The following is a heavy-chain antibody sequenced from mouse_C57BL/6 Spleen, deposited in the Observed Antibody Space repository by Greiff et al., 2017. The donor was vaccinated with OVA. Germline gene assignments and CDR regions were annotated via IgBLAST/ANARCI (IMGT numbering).Heavy chain of an antibody. J-gene: IGHJ3*01. CDR3: ARSSFYDYDVWFAY. V-gene: IGHV1-81*01. D-gene: IGHD2-4*01. CDR1: GYTFTSYG. Sequence: VQLQESGAELARPGASVKLSCKASGYTFTSYGISWVKQRTGQGLEWIGEIYPRSGNTYYNEKFKGKGTLNADNFSRPASMKLLILTSEDSAVYVCARSSFYDYDVWFAYWGQGTLVTVSA. CDR2: IYPRSGNT.